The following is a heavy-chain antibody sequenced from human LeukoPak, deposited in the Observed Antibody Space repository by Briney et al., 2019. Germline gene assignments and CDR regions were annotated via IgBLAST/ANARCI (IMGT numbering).Heavy chain of an antibody. J-gene: IGHJ4*02. Sequence: SETLSLTCTVSGGSISSYYWNWIRQPPGKGLEWIGYIYDSGSTNYNPSLKSRVAISVDTSKNQFSPKLSSVTAADTAVYYCARHNYYDSSGYSFIDYWGQGTLVTVSS. CDR3: ARHNYYDSSGYSFIDY. D-gene: IGHD3-22*01. V-gene: IGHV4-59*08. CDR2: IYDSGST. CDR1: GGSISSYY.